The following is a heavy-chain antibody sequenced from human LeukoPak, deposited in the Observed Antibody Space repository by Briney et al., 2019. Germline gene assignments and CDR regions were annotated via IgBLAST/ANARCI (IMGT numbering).Heavy chain of an antibody. D-gene: IGHD3-10*01. CDR3: ATDYSSIREVIPHFGY. CDR2: MSGSGDIT. CDR1: GFTFSDYA. Sequence: GGSLRLSCAASGFTFSDYAMTWVRQAPGKGLEWVSGMSGSGDITWYADSVEGRFTISRDNSRNTLFLQMNSLWPEDTAIYYCATDYSSIREVIPHFGYWGQGTLVTVSS. V-gene: IGHV3-23*01. J-gene: IGHJ4*02.